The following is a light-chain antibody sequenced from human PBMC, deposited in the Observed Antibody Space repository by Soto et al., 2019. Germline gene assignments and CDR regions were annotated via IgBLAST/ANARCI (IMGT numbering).Light chain of an antibody. CDR1: QSVSSN. CDR2: GAS. V-gene: IGKV3-20*01. Sequence: EIALTQAPGTLSVSPGERATLSCRPSQSVSSNLAWYQQKPGQAPRLLIYGASTRATGIPARFSGSGSETDFTLTISRLEPEDFALYYCQQYGSSAPITFGQGTRLEIK. J-gene: IGKJ5*01. CDR3: QQYGSSAPIT.